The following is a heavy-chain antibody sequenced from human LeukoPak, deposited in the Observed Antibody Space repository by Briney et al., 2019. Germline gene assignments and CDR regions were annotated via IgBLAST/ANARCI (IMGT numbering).Heavy chain of an antibody. CDR3: ALPRDRWQTVPPDY. V-gene: IGHV3-21*01. CDR2: ISSSSSYI. D-gene: IGHD4-23*01. Sequence: GGSLRLSCAASGFTFSSYSMNWVRQAPGRGLEWVSSISSSSSYIYYADSVKGRFTISRDNAKNSLYLQMNSLRAEDTAVYYCALPRDRWQTVPPDYWGQGTLVTVSS. CDR1: GFTFSSYS. J-gene: IGHJ4*02.